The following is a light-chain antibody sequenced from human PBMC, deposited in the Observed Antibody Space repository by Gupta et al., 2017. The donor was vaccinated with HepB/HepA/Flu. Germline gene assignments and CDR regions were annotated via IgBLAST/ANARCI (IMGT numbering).Light chain of an antibody. J-gene: IGKJ4*01. Sequence: AIQMTQSPSSLSASAGDRATISCRASQDIRNELSWYQQTPGRAPKILISAASNLQTGVPSRFSGSGSGTDFTLTISSLQPEDIATYYCLQDLSYPLTFGGGTKVEI. V-gene: IGKV1-6*01. CDR2: AAS. CDR3: LQDLSYPLT. CDR1: QDIRNE.